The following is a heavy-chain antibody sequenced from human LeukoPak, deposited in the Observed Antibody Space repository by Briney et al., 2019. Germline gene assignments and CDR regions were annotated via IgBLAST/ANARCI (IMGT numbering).Heavy chain of an antibody. CDR3: AREGYDSSGYYYALNAFDI. D-gene: IGHD3-22*01. CDR1: GFTFTSYG. CDR2: ISYDENNG. Sequence: GGSLRLSCAASGFTFTSYGMHWVRQAPGKGLEWVAAISYDENNGNYADSVKGRFTISRDNSKNTVYLQMNSLRADDTAVYYCAREGYDSSGYYYALNAFDIWGQGTMVTVSS. V-gene: IGHV3-30*03. J-gene: IGHJ3*02.